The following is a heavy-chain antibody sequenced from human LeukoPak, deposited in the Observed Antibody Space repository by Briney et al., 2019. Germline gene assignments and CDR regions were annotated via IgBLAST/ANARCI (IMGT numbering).Heavy chain of an antibody. CDR2: NSGGGGST. Sequence: AGGSLRLSCAASGFTFSSYAMSWVRQAPGKGLEWVSANSGGGGSTYYADSVKGRFTISRDNSKNTLYLQMNSLGAEDTAVYYCTTDLMIVVVISYWGQGTLVTVSS. J-gene: IGHJ4*02. D-gene: IGHD3-22*01. V-gene: IGHV3-23*01. CDR3: TTDLMIVVVISY. CDR1: GFTFSSYA.